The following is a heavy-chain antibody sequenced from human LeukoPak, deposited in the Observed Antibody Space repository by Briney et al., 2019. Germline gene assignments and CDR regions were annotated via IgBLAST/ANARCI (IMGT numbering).Heavy chain of an antibody. Sequence: PSETLSLTCTVSDGSINSYYWSWIRQPPGKGLEWIGYIYYSGSTNYNPSLKSRVTISVDTSKNQFSLKRSSVTAADTAVYYCARGVVIAPQTFDYWGQGTLVTVSS. J-gene: IGHJ4*02. CDR3: ARGVVIAPQTFDY. D-gene: IGHD2-21*01. CDR1: DGSINSYY. CDR2: IYYSGST. V-gene: IGHV4-59*01.